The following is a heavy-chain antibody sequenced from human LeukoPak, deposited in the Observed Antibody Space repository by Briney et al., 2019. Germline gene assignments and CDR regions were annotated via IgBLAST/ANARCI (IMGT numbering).Heavy chain of an antibody. CDR3: ARWRYGYFDY. V-gene: IGHV4-39*07. CDR1: GGSISSSSYY. Sequence: SETLSLTCTVCGGSISSSSYYWGWIRQPPGKGLEWIGSIYYSGSTYYNPSLKSRVTISVDTSKNQFSLKLSSVTAADTAVYYCARWRYGYFDYWGQGTLVTVSS. D-gene: IGHD5-18*01. J-gene: IGHJ4*02. CDR2: IYYSGST.